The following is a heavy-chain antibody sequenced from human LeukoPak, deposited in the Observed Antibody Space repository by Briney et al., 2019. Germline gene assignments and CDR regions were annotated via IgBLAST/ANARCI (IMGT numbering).Heavy chain of an antibody. J-gene: IGHJ3*02. Sequence: SETLSLTCTVSGGSISSGDYYWSWIRQPPGKGLEWIVYIYYSGSTYYNPSLKSRVTISVDTSKNQFSLKLSSVTAADTAVYYCAGGGDSSGIGAFDIWGQGTMVTVSS. V-gene: IGHV4-30-4*01. CDR3: AGGGDSSGIGAFDI. CDR1: GGSISSGDYY. CDR2: IYYSGST. D-gene: IGHD6-25*01.